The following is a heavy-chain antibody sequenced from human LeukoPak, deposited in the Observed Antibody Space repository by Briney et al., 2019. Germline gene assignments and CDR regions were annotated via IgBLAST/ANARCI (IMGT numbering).Heavy chain of an antibody. Sequence: SETLSLTCTVSGGSISSSSYYWSWIRQPPGKGLEWIGEINHSGSTKYNPSLKSRVTISIDTSKNQLSLKLSSVTAADTAVYSCVRHVARAFDIWGQGTKVTVSS. CDR3: VRHVARAFDI. CDR1: GGSISSSSYY. V-gene: IGHV4-39*01. J-gene: IGHJ3*02. CDR2: INHSGST.